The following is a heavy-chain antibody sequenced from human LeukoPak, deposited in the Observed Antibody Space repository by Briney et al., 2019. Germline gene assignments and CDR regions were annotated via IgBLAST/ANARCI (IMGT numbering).Heavy chain of an antibody. CDR2: INHSGST. CDR1: GGSFSGYY. CDR3: ARGSRTYYDFWSGYYQNWFDP. Sequence: SETLSLTCAVYGGSFSGYYWSWIRQPPGKGLEWSGEINHSGSTNYNPSLKSRVTISVDTSKNQFSLKLSSVTAADTAVYYCARGSRTYYDFWSGYYQNWFDPWGQGTLVTVSS. D-gene: IGHD3-3*01. J-gene: IGHJ5*02. V-gene: IGHV4-34*01.